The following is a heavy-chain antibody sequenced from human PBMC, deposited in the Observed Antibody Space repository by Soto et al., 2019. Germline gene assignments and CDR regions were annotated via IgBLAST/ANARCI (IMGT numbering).Heavy chain of an antibody. CDR2: ISYDGSNK. D-gene: IGHD2-21*02. CDR3: ARDTYCGGDCYPPSYEADY. Sequence: GGSLRLSCAASGFTFSSYAMHWVRQAPGKGLEWVAVISYDGSNKYYADSVKGRFTISRDNSKNTLYLQMNSLRAEDTAVYYCARDTYCGGDCYPPSYEADYWGQGTLVTVSS. V-gene: IGHV3-30-3*01. CDR1: GFTFSSYA. J-gene: IGHJ4*02.